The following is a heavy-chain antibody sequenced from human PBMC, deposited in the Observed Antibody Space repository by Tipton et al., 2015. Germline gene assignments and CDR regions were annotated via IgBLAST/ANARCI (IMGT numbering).Heavy chain of an antibody. CDR1: SDSISKYY. V-gene: IGHV4-59*01. CDR3: ARSRYTVTPDS. J-gene: IGHJ4*02. D-gene: IGHD4-17*01. Sequence: TLSLTCSVSSDSISKYYWSWIPQPPGKELEWIGYIQYSGGTNYNPSLESRVSMSVDTSKTQFSLEMRSVTATDTAVYYCARSRYTVTPDSWGQGTLVTVSS. CDR2: IQYSGGT.